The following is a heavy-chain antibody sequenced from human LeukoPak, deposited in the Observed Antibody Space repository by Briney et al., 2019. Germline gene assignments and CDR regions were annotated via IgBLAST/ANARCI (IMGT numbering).Heavy chain of an antibody. J-gene: IGHJ5*02. Sequence: AVKVSCKASGGTFSSYAISWVRQAPGQGVEGMGGIIHIFGTANYAQKFQGRVTINAEGSTRKAYMQVSSLRSEDTAVYYCARGSSRLGQSNWFDPWGQGTLVTVSS. CDR2: IIHIFGTA. V-gene: IGHV1-69*13. CDR3: ARGSSRLGQSNWFDP. CDR1: GGTFSSYA. D-gene: IGHD6-19*01.